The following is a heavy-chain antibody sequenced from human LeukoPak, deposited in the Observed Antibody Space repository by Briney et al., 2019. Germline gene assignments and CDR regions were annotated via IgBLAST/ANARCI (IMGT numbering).Heavy chain of an antibody. CDR1: GGSITSSKW. CDR2: ISHTGSI. CDR3: ARQVTTLWYFDL. Sequence: SETLSLTCAVSGGSITSSKWWSWARQPPGKGLEWIGEISHTGSINYNPSLKSRVTMSVDKSKNQFSLNLTSVTAADTAVYSCARQVTTLWYFDLWGRGTLVTVSS. J-gene: IGHJ2*01. V-gene: IGHV4-4*02. D-gene: IGHD2-21*02.